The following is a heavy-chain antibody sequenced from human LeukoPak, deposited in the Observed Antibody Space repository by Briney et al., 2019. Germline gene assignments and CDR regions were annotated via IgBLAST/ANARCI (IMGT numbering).Heavy chain of an antibody. Sequence: SVKVSCKASGGTFSSYAISWVRQAPGQGLEWMGRIIPIFGTANYAQKFQGRVTITTDESTSTAYMELSSLRSEDTAVYYCAKSPRNGGQDAFDIWGQGTMVIVSS. CDR3: AKSPRNGGQDAFDI. CDR2: IIPIFGTA. CDR1: GGTFSSYA. J-gene: IGHJ3*02. V-gene: IGHV1-69*05. D-gene: IGHD2-15*01.